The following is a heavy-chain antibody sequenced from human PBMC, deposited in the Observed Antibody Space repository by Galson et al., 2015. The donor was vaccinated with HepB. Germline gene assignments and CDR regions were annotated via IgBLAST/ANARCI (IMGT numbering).Heavy chain of an antibody. V-gene: IGHV3-30*18. D-gene: IGHD2-15*01. CDR3: AKIGVAPCDY. Sequence: SLRLSCAASGFTFSSYGMHWVRQAPGKGLEWVAVISYDGSNKHYADSVKGRFTISRDNSKNTLYLQMNSLRAEDTAVYYCAKIGVAPCDYWGQGTLVTVSS. CDR1: GFTFSSYG. J-gene: IGHJ4*02. CDR2: ISYDGSNK.